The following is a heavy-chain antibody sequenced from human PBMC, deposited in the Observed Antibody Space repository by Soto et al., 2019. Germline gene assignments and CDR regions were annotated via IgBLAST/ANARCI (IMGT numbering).Heavy chain of an antibody. CDR2: VYYSGST. J-gene: IGHJ4*02. D-gene: IGHD1-1*01. CDR1: GASISSYY. V-gene: IGHV4-59*01. CDR3: ARDTTPSL. Sequence: ASETLSLTCTVSGASISSYYWSWIRQPPGKGLEWIGYVYYSGSTNYNPSLKSRVTISVDTSKNQFSLKLSSVAAADTAMYYCARDTTPSLWGQGTLVT.